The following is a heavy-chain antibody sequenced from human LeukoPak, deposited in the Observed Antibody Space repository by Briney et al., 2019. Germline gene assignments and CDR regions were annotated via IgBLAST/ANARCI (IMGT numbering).Heavy chain of an antibody. V-gene: IGHV5-51*01. CDR1: GYSFTSYW. Sequence: GESLKISCKGSGYSFTSYWIGWVRQMPGKGLEWMGIIYPGDSDTRYSPSFQGQVTISADKSISTAYLQWSSLKASDTAMYYCARGLAYCGGDCYPHWFDPWGQGTLATVSS. CDR2: IYPGDSDT. CDR3: ARGLAYCGGDCYPHWFDP. J-gene: IGHJ5*02. D-gene: IGHD2-21*02.